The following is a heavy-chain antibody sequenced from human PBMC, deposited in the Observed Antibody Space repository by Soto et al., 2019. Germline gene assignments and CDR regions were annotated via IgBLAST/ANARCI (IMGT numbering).Heavy chain of an antibody. V-gene: IGHV2-70*01. CDR2: IDWDDNT. CDR1: GFSLTTNGMC. D-gene: IGHD3-22*01. CDR3: ARIPCGNYYTANFCDP. Sequence: SGPTLVNPTQALTLTCTFSGFSLTTNGMCLSWIRQPPGKALEWLALIDWDDNTYYSTSLNNRLTLSKDTSKNQVVLLVRHMGPVDTATYYCARIPCGNYYTANFCDPWGQGIPVTVS. J-gene: IGHJ5*02.